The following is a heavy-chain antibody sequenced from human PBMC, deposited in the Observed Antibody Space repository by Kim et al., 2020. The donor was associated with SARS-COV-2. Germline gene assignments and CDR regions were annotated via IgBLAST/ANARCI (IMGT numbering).Heavy chain of an antibody. CDR2: ISYDGSNK. J-gene: IGHJ4*02. V-gene: IGHV3-30*04. Sequence: GGSLRLSCAASGFTFSSYAMHWVRQAPGKGLEWVAVISYDGSNKFYADSVKGRFTISRDNSKNTLYLQMNSLRAEDTAVYYCARDFIDLAAAGGGSYFELMFDYWGQGTLVTVSS. CDR1: GFTFSSYA. CDR3: ARDFIDLAAAGGGSYFELMFDY. D-gene: IGHD6-13*01.